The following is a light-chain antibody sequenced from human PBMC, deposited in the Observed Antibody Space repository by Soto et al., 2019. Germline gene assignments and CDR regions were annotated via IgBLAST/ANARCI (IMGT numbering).Light chain of an antibody. J-gene: IGLJ3*02. CDR3: TSYAGSNNLVV. V-gene: IGLV2-8*01. CDR2: EVT. Sequence: QSALTQPPSASGSPGQSVTISCTGTSSDVGGYNHVSWYQQYPGKAPILMIYEVTKQPSGVPDRFSGSKSGNTASLTVSGHLAEDEADYYCTSYAGSNNLVVSGGGTELTVL. CDR1: SSDVGGYNH.